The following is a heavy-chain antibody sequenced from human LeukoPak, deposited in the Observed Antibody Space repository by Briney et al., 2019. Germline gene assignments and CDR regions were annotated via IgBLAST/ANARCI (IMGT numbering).Heavy chain of an antibody. CDR3: AKDYYYDSSGYLGYFDY. CDR2: IDGGGGRT. V-gene: IGHV3-23*01. D-gene: IGHD3-22*01. CDR1: GFAFSSYA. Sequence: GGSLRLSCTASGFAFSSYAMSWVRQAPGVGLEWVSAIDGGGGRTWHADSVRGRFTISRDNSKNTLFMQMNSLRAEDTAVYYCAKDYYYDSSGYLGYFDYWGQGTLVTVSS. J-gene: IGHJ4*02.